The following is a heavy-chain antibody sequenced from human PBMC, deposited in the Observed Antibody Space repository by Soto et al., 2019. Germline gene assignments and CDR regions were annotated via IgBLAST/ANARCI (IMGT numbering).Heavy chain of an antibody. V-gene: IGHV3-23*01. J-gene: IGHJ4*02. CDR1: GFTFSSFA. Sequence: EVQLLESGGGLVQPGGSLRLSCAASGFTFSSFAMRWVRQGPGRGLDCVSTISGSGGSTYYADSVRGRFTISRDNYNITLYLQMNSLRAEDTAVYYCAKASADCTNGVCYSIDYWGKGTLVTVSS. CDR3: AKASADCTNGVCYSIDY. D-gene: IGHD2-8*01. CDR2: ISGSGGST.